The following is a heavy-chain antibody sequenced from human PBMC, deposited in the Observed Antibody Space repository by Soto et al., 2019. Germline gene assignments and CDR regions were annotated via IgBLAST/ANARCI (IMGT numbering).Heavy chain of an antibody. CDR3: ARAGYVMNGGGYCYFDY. CDR2: INYSGST. Sequence: PSETLSLTCTVSGGSIGSGSYYWSWIRQHPGKGLEWIGYINYSGSTFYIASLKSRVTTSIDTSTNQFSLKLSSVTAADTAVYYCARAGYVMNGGGYCYFDYWGPGTLVTGSS. V-gene: IGHV4-31*03. J-gene: IGHJ4*03. CDR1: GGSIGSGSYY. D-gene: IGHD2-21*01.